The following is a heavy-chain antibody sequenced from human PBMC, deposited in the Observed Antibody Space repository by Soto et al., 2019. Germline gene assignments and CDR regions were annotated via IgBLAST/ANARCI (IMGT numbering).Heavy chain of an antibody. J-gene: IGHJ4*02. CDR2: ISYDGSNK. CDR1: GFTFSSYG. CDR3: AKEVVTFWVFDC. V-gene: IGHV3-30*18. Sequence: QVQLVESGGGVVQPGRSLRLSCAASGFTFSSYGMHWVRQAPGKGLEWVAVISYDGSNKYYADSVKGRFTISRDNSKNTLYLQMNSLRAEDTAVYYCAKEVVTFWVFDCWGQGTLVTVSS. D-gene: IGHD2-15*01.